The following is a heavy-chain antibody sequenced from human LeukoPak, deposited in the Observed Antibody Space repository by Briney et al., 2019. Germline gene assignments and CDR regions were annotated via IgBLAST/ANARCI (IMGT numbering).Heavy chain of an antibody. J-gene: IGHJ6*02. V-gene: IGHV4-59*01. D-gene: IGHD3-3*01. Sequence: SETLSLTCTVSGGSISSYYWSWIRQPPGKGLEWIGYIYYSGSTNYNPSLKSRVTISVDTSKNQFSLKLSSVTAADTAVYYCARVKDFWSGYYSYYYSMDVWGQGTTVTVS. CDR3: ARVKDFWSGYYSYYYSMDV. CDR2: IYYSGST. CDR1: GGSISSYY.